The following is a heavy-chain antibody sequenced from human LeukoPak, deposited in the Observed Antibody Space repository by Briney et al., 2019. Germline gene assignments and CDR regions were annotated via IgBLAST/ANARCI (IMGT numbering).Heavy chain of an antibody. D-gene: IGHD6-19*01. Sequence: GASVKVSCKASGYTFTSYGISWVRQAPGQGLEWMGWISAYNGNTNYAQKLQGRVTMTTDTSTSTAYMELRSLRAEDTAVYYCAKDPPVAYQPPPIPDYRDYWGQGTLVTVSS. CDR2: ISAYNGNT. V-gene: IGHV1-18*01. J-gene: IGHJ4*02. CDR1: GYTFTSYG. CDR3: AKDPPVAYQPPPIPDYRDY.